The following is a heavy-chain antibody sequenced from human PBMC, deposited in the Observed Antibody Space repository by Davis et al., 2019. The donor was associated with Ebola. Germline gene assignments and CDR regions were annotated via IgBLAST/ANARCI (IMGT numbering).Heavy chain of an antibody. CDR3: TRDRGDSSGYYYFDY. J-gene: IGHJ4*02. V-gene: IGHV3-30*04. Sequence: GESLKISCAASGFTFSNYAMHWLRQAPGKGREWVTIISHDGSEKYYADSVNGRFTISRDNSKNTLYLQMNSLRPEVTAVYYCTRDRGDSSGYYYFDYWGQGTLVTVSS. D-gene: IGHD3-22*01. CDR1: GFTFSNYA. CDR2: ISHDGSEK.